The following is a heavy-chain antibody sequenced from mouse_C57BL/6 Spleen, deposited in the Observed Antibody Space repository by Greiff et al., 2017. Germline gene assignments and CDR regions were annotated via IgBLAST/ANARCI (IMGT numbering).Heavy chain of an antibody. J-gene: IGHJ1*03. V-gene: IGHV1-52*01. D-gene: IGHD2-1*01. CDR3: ARNGNYVGWYFDV. CDR1: GYTFTSYW. CDR2: IDPSDSET. Sequence: QVQLQQPGAELVRPGSSVKLSCKASGYTFTSYWMHWVKQRPIQGLEWIGNIDPSDSETHYNQKFKDKATLTVDKSSSTAYMQLSSLTSEDSAVYYCARNGNYVGWYFDVWGTGTTVTVSS.